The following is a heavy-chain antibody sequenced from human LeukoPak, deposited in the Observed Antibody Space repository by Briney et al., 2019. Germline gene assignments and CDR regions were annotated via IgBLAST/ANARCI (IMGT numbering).Heavy chain of an antibody. CDR2: IYYSGST. J-gene: IGHJ4*02. CDR1: GGSFSGYY. D-gene: IGHD3-9*01. V-gene: IGHV4-39*01. CDR3: ARHLYDILTGYYNSFDY. Sequence: PSETLSLTCAVYGGSFSGYYWGWIRQPPGKGLEWIGSIYYSGSTYYNPSLKSRVTISVDTSKNQFSLKLSSVTAADTAVYYCARHLYDILTGYYNSFDYWGQGTLVTVSS.